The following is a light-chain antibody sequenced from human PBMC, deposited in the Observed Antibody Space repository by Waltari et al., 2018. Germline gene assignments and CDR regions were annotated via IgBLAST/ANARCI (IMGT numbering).Light chain of an antibody. CDR1: SSVVGGYNY. CDR3: CSYAGSSTYV. Sequence: QSALTQPASVSGSPGQSIPISCTGTSSVVGGYNYVSWYQQHPGKAPKLMIYDVSKRPSGVSNRFSGSKSGNTASLTISGLQAEDEADYYCCSYAGSSTYVFGTGTKVTVL. V-gene: IGLV2-23*02. J-gene: IGLJ1*01. CDR2: DVS.